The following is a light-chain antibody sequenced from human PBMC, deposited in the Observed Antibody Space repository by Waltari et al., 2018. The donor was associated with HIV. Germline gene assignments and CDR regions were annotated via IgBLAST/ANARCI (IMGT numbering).Light chain of an antibody. CDR2: QDT. J-gene: IGLJ2*01. V-gene: IGLV3-25*03. Sequence: SYELTQTPSVSVPPGQTAQIMCSGDTLPRHYVYWYQQKAGQAPVMIIFQDTKRPSDIPARFSASSAGTTATLTISGVQAEDEADYFCQSAHNSDVIFGGGTKLTVL. CDR3: QSAHNSDVI. CDR1: TLPRHY.